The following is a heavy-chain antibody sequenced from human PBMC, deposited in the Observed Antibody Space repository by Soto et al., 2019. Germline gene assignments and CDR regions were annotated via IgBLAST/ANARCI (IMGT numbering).Heavy chain of an antibody. V-gene: IGHV1-18*01. Sequence: ASVKVSCKASGYTFTSYGISWVRQAPGQGLEWMGWISAYNGNTNYAQKLQGRVTMTTDTSTSTAYMELRSLRSDDTAVYYCARVTIVRVFITSGGYYYYYGMDVWGQGTTVTVSS. CDR1: GYTFTSYG. J-gene: IGHJ6*02. CDR3: ARVTIVRVFITSGGYYYYYGMDV. CDR2: ISAYNGNT. D-gene: IGHD3-10*01.